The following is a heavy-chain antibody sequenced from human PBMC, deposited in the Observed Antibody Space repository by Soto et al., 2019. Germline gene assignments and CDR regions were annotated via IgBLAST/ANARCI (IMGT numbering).Heavy chain of an antibody. D-gene: IGHD3-9*01. CDR2: INHNGGT. J-gene: IGHJ5*02. CDR3: ARRNDILTGYSNGWFDP. CDR1: GGSFSGYY. V-gene: IGHV4-34*01. Sequence: TSETLSLTCAVHGGSFSGYYWNWIRQPPGKGLEWIGEINHNGGTNYNPSLRSRVTISVDTSKNQFSLKMSSVTAADTAVFYCARRNDILTGYSNGWFDPWGQGTLVTVSS.